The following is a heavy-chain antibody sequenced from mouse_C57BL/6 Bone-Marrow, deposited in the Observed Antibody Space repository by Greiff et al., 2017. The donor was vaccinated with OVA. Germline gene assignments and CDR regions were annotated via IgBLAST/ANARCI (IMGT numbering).Heavy chain of an antibody. CDR3: ARAYYSLFAY. CDR2: ISYDGSN. V-gene: IGHV3-6*01. J-gene: IGHJ3*01. CDR1: GYSITSGYY. D-gene: IGHD2-12*01. Sequence: EVKLMESGPGLVKPSQSLSLTCSVTGYSITSGYYWNWIRQFPGNKLEWMGYISYDGSNNYNPSLKNRISITRDTSKNQFFLKLNSVTTEDTATYYCARAYYSLFAYWGQGTLVTVSA.